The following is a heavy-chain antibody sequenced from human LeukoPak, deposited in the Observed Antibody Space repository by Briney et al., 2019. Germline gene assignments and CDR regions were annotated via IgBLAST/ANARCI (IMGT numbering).Heavy chain of an antibody. CDR1: GFTLRGYD. J-gene: IGHJ4*02. Sequence: PGGSLRLSCAASGFTLRGYDMGWVRKAPGKGLEWVAATSGSGVNSYYADSVRGRFTISRDNSQNTLYLQMDSLRAEDTALYYCAKEYSGYDFDYWGQGTLVTVSS. D-gene: IGHD5-12*01. V-gene: IGHV3-23*01. CDR3: AKEYSGYDFDY. CDR2: TSGSGVNS.